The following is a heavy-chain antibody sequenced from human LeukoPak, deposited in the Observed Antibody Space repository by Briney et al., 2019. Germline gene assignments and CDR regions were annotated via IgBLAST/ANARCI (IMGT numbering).Heavy chain of an antibody. Sequence: GASVKVSCKASGYTFTGYYMHWVRQAPGQGLEWVGWINPNSGGTNYAQKFQGRVTVTRDTSISTAYMQLSRLRSDDTAVYYCARGEGVNYRYSGFGYFNAVDYWGQGTLVTVSS. J-gene: IGHJ4*02. CDR1: GYTFTGYY. D-gene: IGHD3-16*02. V-gene: IGHV1-2*02. CDR2: INPNSGGT. CDR3: ARGEGVNYRYSGFGYFNAVDY.